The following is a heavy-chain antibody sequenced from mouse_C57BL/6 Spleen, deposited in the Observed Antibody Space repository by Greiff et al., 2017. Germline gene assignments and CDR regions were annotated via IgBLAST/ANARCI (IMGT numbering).Heavy chain of an antibody. CDR2: IRYDGST. V-gene: IGHV3-6*01. CDR3: ARDIYYDGSSPLLDY. Sequence: EVKLQESGPGLVKPSQSLSLTCSVTGYSITSGYYWNWIRQFPGNKLEWMGYIRYDGSTNYNPSLKNRISITRDTSKNQFFLKLNSVTTEDTATYYCARDIYYDGSSPLLDYWGQGTSVTVSS. CDR1: GYSITSGYY. J-gene: IGHJ4*01. D-gene: IGHD1-1*01.